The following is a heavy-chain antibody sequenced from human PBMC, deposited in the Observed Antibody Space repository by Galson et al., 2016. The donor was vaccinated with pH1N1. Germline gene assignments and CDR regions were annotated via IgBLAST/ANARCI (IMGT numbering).Heavy chain of an antibody. CDR3: AREDYYDTDLSDWYFDL. J-gene: IGHJ2*01. V-gene: IGHV1-69*13. D-gene: IGHD3-22*01. CDR2: IIPIFGTA. CDR1: GGTFSSYG. Sequence: SVKVSCKASGGTFSSYGINWVRQAPGQGLEWMGGIIPIFGTAKYAQNFQGRVTITADESTTTAYMELSSLRSEDTAVYYCAREDYYDTDLSDWYFDLWGRGPLLTVSS.